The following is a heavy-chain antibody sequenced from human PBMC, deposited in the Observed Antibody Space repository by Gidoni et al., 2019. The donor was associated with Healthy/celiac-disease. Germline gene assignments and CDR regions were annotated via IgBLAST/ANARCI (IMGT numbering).Heavy chain of an antibody. Sequence: GGTFSSYAISWVRQAPGQGLEWMGRIIPILGIANYAQKFQGRVTITADKSTSTAYMELSSLRSEDTAVYYCARDQLWTVWGQGTTVTVSS. CDR1: GGTFSSYA. CDR3: ARDQLWTV. V-gene: IGHV1-69*04. J-gene: IGHJ6*02. CDR2: IIPILGIA. D-gene: IGHD3-3*01.